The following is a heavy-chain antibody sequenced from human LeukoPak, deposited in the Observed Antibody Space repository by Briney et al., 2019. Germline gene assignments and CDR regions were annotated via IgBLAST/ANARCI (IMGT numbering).Heavy chain of an antibody. J-gene: IGHJ6*02. CDR3: ARDTTGYSSGWYQRGGGMDV. CDR2: IYTSGST. V-gene: IGHV4-4*07. Sequence: PSETLSLTCTVSGGSISSYYWSWIRQPAGKGLEWIGRIYTSGSTNYNPSLKSRVTMSVDTSKNQFSLKLSSVTAADTAVYYCARDTTGYSSGWYQRGGGMDVWGQGTTVTVSS. CDR1: GGSISSYY. D-gene: IGHD6-19*01.